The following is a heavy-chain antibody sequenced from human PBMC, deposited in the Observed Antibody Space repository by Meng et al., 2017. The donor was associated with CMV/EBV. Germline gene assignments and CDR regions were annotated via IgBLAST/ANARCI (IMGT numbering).Heavy chain of an antibody. CDR2: INPVSGGT. D-gene: IGHD5-12*01. Sequence: ASVKVSCKASGYTFTGYYVHWVRQAPGQGLEWMGWINPVSGGTNYAQKFQGRVTMTSDTSISTAYMDLSRLRSDDTAVYYCARDRKYSGYDSWGQGTLVTVSS. J-gene: IGHJ4*02. CDR3: ARDRKYSGYDS. CDR1: GYTFTGYY. V-gene: IGHV1-2*02.